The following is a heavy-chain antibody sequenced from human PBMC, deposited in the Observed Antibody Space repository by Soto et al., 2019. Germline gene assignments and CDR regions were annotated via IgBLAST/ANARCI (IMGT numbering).Heavy chain of an antibody. V-gene: IGHV4-39*01. J-gene: IGHJ4*02. Sequence: QLQLQESGPGLVKSSETLSLTCSVSGDSISSSSYYWGWIRQSPGEGLEWIGNIHNNGGTYYNPSLDSRVTISVDTPANQFSLRLTSVTAADTAVYCCASRYDPSDFDHWGQGSLVTVSS. CDR1: GDSISSSSYY. CDR3: ASRYDPSDFDH. D-gene: IGHD3-3*01. CDR2: IHNNGGT.